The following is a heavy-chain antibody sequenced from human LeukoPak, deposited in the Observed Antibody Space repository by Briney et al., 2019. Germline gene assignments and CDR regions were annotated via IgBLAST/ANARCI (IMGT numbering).Heavy chain of an antibody. D-gene: IGHD6-19*01. Sequence: SETLSLTCTVSGGSISSYYWSWIRQPPGKGLEWIGYIYYSGSTNYNPSLKSRVTISVDTSKNQFSLKLSSVTAADTAVYYCAREGSSGWNFDYWGQGTLVTVSS. CDR3: AREGSSGWNFDY. CDR2: IYYSGST. CDR1: GGSISSYY. V-gene: IGHV4-59*01. J-gene: IGHJ4*02.